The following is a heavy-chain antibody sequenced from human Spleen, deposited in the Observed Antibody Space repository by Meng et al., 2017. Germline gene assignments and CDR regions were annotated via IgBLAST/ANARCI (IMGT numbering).Heavy chain of an antibody. CDR3: ARKGGVYSSGHFPHFDY. J-gene: IGHJ4*02. CDR2: VFHTGSS. CDR1: GASISSANW. Sequence: QGQLQEAGPGLVKPSGTLSLTCAVSGASISSANWWSWVRQPPGKGPEWIGDVFHTGSSNYSPSLSSRVAMSVDKSKNQFSLKLSSVTAADTAVYYCARKGGVYSSGHFPHFDYWGQGTLVTVSS. V-gene: IGHV4-4*02. D-gene: IGHD6-19*01.